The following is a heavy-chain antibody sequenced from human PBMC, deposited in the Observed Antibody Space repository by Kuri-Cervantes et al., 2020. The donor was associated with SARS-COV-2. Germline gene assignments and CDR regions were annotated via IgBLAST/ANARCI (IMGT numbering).Heavy chain of an antibody. CDR3: ARRVEEVIAITMDWYFDL. CDR2: IYHSGST. CDR1: GYSISSGYY. Sequence: GSLRLSCAVSGYSISSGYYWGWIRQPPGKGLEWIGSIYHSGSTYYNPSLKSRVTISVDTSKNQFSLKLSSVTAADTAVYYCARRVEEVIAITMDWYFDLWGRGTLVTVSS. V-gene: IGHV4-38-2*01. J-gene: IGHJ2*01. D-gene: IGHD2-21*01.